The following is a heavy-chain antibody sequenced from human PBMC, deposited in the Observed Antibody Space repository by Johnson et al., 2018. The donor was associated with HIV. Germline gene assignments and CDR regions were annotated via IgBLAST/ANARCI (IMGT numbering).Heavy chain of an antibody. Sequence: QVQLVESGGGVVQPGRSLRLSCAASGFSFSSYGMHWVRQAPGKGLEWVAVISYDGSNKYYADPVKGRFTISRDNSKNTLYLQMNSLKTEDTAVYYCTTYPRGDYSNFLDAFDIWGQGTMVTVSS. J-gene: IGHJ3*02. CDR3: TTYPRGDYSNFLDAFDI. D-gene: IGHD4-11*01. CDR2: ISYDGSNK. V-gene: IGHV3-30*03. CDR1: GFSFSSYG.